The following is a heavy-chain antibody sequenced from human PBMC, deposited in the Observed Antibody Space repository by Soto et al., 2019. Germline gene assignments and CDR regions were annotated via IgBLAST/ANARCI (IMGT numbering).Heavy chain of an antibody. Sequence: GGSLRLSCAASGFTFSSYGMHWVRQAPGKGLEWVAVIWYDGSNKYYADSVKGRFTISRDNSKNTLYLQMNSLRAEDTAVYYCARDSFTAAANNWFDPWGQGTLVTVSS. J-gene: IGHJ5*02. CDR1: GFTFSSYG. CDR2: IWYDGSNK. V-gene: IGHV3-33*01. CDR3: ARDSFTAAANNWFDP. D-gene: IGHD6-13*01.